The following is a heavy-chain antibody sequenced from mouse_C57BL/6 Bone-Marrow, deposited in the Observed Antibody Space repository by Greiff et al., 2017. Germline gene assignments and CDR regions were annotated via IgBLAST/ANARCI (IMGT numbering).Heavy chain of an antibody. CDR2: IHPNSGST. V-gene: IGHV1-64*01. D-gene: IGHD1-1*01. CDR1: GYTFTSYW. Sequence: VQLQQPGAELVKPGASVKLSCKASGYTFTSYWMHWVKQRPGQGLEWIGMIHPNSGSTNYNEKFKSKATLTVDNSSSTAYMQLSILTSEDSAVYYCARGLLPRSYYWGQGTTRTVSS. CDR3: ARGLLPRSYY. J-gene: IGHJ2*01.